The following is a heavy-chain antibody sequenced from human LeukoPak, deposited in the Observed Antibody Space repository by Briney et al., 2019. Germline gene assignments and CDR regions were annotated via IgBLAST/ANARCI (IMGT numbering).Heavy chain of an antibody. J-gene: IGHJ3*02. CDR1: GYSISSGYY. CDR2: IYHSGGT. V-gene: IGHV4-38-2*01. CDR3: ATYDSDAFDI. Sequence: PSETLSLTCAVSGYSISSGYYWGWIRQPPGKGLEWIGSIYHSGGTYYNPSLKSRVTISVDTSKNQFSLKLSSVTAADTAVYYCATYDSDAFDIWGQGTMVTVSS. D-gene: IGHD3-3*01.